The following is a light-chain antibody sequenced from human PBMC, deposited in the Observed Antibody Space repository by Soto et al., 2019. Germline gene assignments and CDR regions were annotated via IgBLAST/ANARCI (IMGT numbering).Light chain of an antibody. CDR2: SNN. Sequence: QSVLSQPPSASGTPGQRVTISCSGSSSNIGINFVYWYQQLPGTAPKLLIYSNNQRPSGVPDRFTGSGSGTSASLAIRGLQSEDEAEYYCAVWDDSLSGYVFGTGTKVTVL. CDR1: SSNIGINF. CDR3: AVWDDSLSGYV. J-gene: IGLJ1*01. V-gene: IGLV1-47*02.